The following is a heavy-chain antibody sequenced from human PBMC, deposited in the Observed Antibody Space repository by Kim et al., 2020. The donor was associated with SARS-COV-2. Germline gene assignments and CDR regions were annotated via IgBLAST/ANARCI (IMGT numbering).Heavy chain of an antibody. CDR1: GFTFSSYG. CDR3: AKDNQPAHCSSASCSDY. CDR2: ISYDGSNK. D-gene: IGHD2-2*01. Sequence: GGSLRLSCAASGFTFSSYGMHWVRQAPGKGLEWVAVISYDGSNKYYADSVKGRFTISRDNSKNTLYLQMNSLRAEDTAVYYCAKDNQPAHCSSASCSDYWGQGTLVTVSS. V-gene: IGHV3-30*18. J-gene: IGHJ4*02.